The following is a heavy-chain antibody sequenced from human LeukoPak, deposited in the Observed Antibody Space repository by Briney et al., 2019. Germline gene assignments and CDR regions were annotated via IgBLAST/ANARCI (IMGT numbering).Heavy chain of an antibody. CDR2: IDAGGSYI. V-gene: IGHV3-21*01. CDR1: GFAFSGDN. CDR3: ARDQAIDIRAYDI. J-gene: IGHJ3*02. D-gene: IGHD5-12*01. Sequence: GGSLRLSCVASGFAFSGDNMNWVRQAPGKGLEWVSFIDAGGSYIRYADSVKGRFTISRDNAKNSLFLQMNSLRAEDTAMYFCARDQAIDIRAYDIWGQGTMVTVSS.